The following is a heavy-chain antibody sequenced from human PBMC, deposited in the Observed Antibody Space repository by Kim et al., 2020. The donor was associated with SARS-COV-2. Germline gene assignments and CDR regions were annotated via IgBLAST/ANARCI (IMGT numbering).Heavy chain of an antibody. CDR2: SYYSGST. J-gene: IGHJ4*02. Sequence: SETLSLTCTVPGGSISSSSYYWGWIRQPPGKGLEWIGSSYYSGSTYYNPSLKSRVTISVDTSKNQFSLKLSSVTAADTAVYYCARRTPVAGDLGYWGQG. CDR1: GGSISSSSYY. CDR3: ARRTPVAGDLGY. V-gene: IGHV4-39*01. D-gene: IGHD6-19*01.